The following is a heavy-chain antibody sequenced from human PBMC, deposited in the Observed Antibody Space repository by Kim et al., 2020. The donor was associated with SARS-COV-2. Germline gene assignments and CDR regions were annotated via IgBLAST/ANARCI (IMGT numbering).Heavy chain of an antibody. J-gene: IGHJ4*02. V-gene: IGHV3-64*01. Sequence: GRFTISRDNSKNTLYLQMGSLRAEDMAVYYCARAGLSVRGVIITGYYFDYWGQGTLVTVSS. D-gene: IGHD3-10*01. CDR3: ARAGLSVRGVIITGYYFDY.